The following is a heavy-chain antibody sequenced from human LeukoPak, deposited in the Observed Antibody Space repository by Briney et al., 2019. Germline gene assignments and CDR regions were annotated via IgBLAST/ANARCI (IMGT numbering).Heavy chain of an antibody. D-gene: IGHD6-13*01. Sequence: GESLKISCKASGYSFNTYWIGWVRQMPGKGLEWMGFIYPGDSDTRYSPSFQGQVTISADKSISTAYLQWSSLKASDTALYYCARHGRSSSWSHFDYWGQGTLVTVSS. CDR3: ARHGRSSSWSHFDY. CDR2: IYPGDSDT. CDR1: GYSFNTYW. J-gene: IGHJ4*02. V-gene: IGHV5-51*01.